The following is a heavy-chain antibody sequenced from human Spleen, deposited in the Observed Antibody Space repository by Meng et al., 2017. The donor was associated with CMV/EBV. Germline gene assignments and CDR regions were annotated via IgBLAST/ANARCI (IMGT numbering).Heavy chain of an antibody. Sequence: SETLSLTCTVSGGSISSSSYYWGWIRQPPGKGLEWIGYIYSSGSTDYNPSLKSRVTISVDTSKNQFSLRLSSVTAADTAVYYCARERRDSTAYYYFDYWGQGSLVTVSS. V-gene: IGHV4-61*01. J-gene: IGHJ4*02. CDR2: IYSSGST. D-gene: IGHD3-22*01. CDR1: GGSISSSSYY. CDR3: ARERRDSTAYYYFDY.